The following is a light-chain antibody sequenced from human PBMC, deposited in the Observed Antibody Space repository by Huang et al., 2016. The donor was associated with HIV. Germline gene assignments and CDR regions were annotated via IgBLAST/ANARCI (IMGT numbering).Light chain of an antibody. CDR2: TTS. CDR1: QGINNY. J-gene: IGKJ3*01. CDR3: LQHNSYPFT. Sequence: DIQMTQSPSAMSASVGDRVTITCRASQGINNYLAWFQQKTGKVPKRLIYTTSSLKSGVPSRFSGSGSGTEFTLTISSLQPEDSATYYCLQHNSYPFTFGPGTKVDIK. V-gene: IGKV1-17*03.